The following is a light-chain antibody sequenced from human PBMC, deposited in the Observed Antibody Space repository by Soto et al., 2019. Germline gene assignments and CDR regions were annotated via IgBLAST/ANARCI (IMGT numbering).Light chain of an antibody. J-gene: IGLJ1*01. CDR2: DVS. Sequence: QSALTQPASVSGSPGQSITISCTGTSSDVGGYNYVSWYQQHPGKAPKLMIYDVSNRPSGASNRFSGSKSGNTASLPISGLQAEDEADYYCSSYTSSSTLGVFGTGTKVTV. CDR1: SSDVGGYNY. CDR3: SSYTSSSTLGV. V-gene: IGLV2-14*01.